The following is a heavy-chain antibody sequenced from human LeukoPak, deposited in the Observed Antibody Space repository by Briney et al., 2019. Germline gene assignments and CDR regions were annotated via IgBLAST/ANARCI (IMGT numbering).Heavy chain of an antibody. Sequence: GGSLRLSCAASGFTFSSYEMNWVRQAPGKGLEWVGCIKSKTDGGTTDYAAPVKGRFTISRDDSKNTLYLQMNSLKTEDTAVYYCTTDYGDYDYFDYWGQGTLVTVSS. D-gene: IGHD4-17*01. CDR3: TTDYGDYDYFDY. CDR1: GFTFSSYE. V-gene: IGHV3-15*01. CDR2: IKSKTDGGTT. J-gene: IGHJ4*02.